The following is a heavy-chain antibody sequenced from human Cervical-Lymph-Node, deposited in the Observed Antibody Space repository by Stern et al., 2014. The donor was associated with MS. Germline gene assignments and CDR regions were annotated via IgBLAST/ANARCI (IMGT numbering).Heavy chain of an antibody. CDR1: GYPFTSYG. D-gene: IGHD1-14*01. CDR2: ISVYNGGT. Sequence: VQLVESGGEVKKPGASVKVSCKAAGYPFTSYGISWVRQAPGQGLEWLGWISVYNGGTVYAEKVQDRVTMTADTSTSTAYMELRSLTSDDTAVYYCARKNPSDVWGQGTMVIVSS. V-gene: IGHV1-18*01. CDR3: ARKNPSDV. J-gene: IGHJ3*01.